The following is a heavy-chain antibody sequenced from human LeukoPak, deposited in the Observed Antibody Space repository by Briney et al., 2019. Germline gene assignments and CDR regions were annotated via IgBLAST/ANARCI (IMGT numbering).Heavy chain of an antibody. D-gene: IGHD4-17*01. CDR3: AKDIHGDYGGLDY. J-gene: IGHJ4*02. V-gene: IGHV3-23*01. CDR1: GFTFSSYA. Sequence: GGSLRLSCAASGFTFSSYAMSWVRQAPGKGLEWVSTIINNGRTTSYADSVKGRFTISRDNSKNTVYLQMSSLTAEDTAVYYCAKDIHGDYGGLDYWGQGTLVTVSS. CDR2: IINNGRTT.